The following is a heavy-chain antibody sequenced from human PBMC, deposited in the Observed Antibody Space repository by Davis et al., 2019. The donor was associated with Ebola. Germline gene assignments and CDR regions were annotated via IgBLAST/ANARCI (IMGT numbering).Heavy chain of an antibody. CDR1: GFIFSSYV. J-gene: IGHJ5*02. Sequence: GESLKISCAASGFIFSSYVIHWVRQAPGKGLEWVAFIRSDGINRYYADSVKGRFTISRDNSKNTVDLQMNSLRREDTAVYYCAKDGYGDYVGGYWFDPWGQGTLVTVSS. V-gene: IGHV3-30*02. D-gene: IGHD4-17*01. CDR3: AKDGYGDYVGGYWFDP. CDR2: IRSDGINR.